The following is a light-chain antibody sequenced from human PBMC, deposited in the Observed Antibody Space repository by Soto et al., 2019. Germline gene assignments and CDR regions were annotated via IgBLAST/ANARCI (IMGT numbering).Light chain of an antibody. J-gene: IGKJ1*01. Sequence: DIPMTQFPSSRSASVGDRVTITCRASQGIRNDLGWYQQKPGKAPKRLIYAASSLQSGVPSRFSGSGSGTEFTLAISSLQPEDSATLYCLQHSAYPLTFGQGTKVEIK. CDR3: LQHSAYPLT. V-gene: IGKV1-17*01. CDR1: QGIRND. CDR2: AAS.